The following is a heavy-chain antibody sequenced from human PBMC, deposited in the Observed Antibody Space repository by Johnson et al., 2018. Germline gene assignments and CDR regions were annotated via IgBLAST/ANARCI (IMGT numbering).Heavy chain of an antibody. V-gene: IGHV3-30-3*01. CDR1: GFTFSSYA. CDR3: ARTSSGYKDAFDI. CDR2: ISYHGTTK. D-gene: IGHD3-22*01. J-gene: IGHJ3*02. Sequence: QVQLVESGGGVVQXGRSLRLSCAASGFTFSSYAMHWVRQAPGKGLEWVAVISYHGTTKYYADSVKGRFTISRDNSKNTLYLQMNSLRAEDTPVYYFARTSSGYKDAFDIWGQGTMVTVSS.